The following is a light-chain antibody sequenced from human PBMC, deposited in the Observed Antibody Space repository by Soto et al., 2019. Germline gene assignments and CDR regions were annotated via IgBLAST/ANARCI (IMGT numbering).Light chain of an antibody. CDR2: DVT. V-gene: IGLV2-14*01. CDR1: SSDVGGYNF. J-gene: IGLJ1*01. Sequence: QLVLTQPASVSGSPGQSITISCTGTSSDVGGYNFVSWYQQHPGKAPKLLIYDVTNRPSDVPNRFSGSKSGNTASLTISGLQAEDEADYYCCSYTKTTTLRVFGTGTKLTVL. CDR3: CSYTKTTTLRV.